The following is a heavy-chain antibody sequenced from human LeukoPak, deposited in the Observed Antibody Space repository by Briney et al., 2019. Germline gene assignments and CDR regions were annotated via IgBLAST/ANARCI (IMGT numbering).Heavy chain of an antibody. J-gene: IGHJ4*02. CDR2: IVPILGFT. CDR1: GGTFSNDA. V-gene: IGHV1-69*04. CDR3: ARKKGGGPYYFDY. Sequence: SVKVSCKASGGTFSNDAITWVRQAPGQGLEWMGRIVPILGFTNYPQGFEGKVTLTADKSTATAYMELSSLTSEDTAVYYCARKKGGGPYYFDYWGQGTLVTVSS. D-gene: IGHD3-16*01.